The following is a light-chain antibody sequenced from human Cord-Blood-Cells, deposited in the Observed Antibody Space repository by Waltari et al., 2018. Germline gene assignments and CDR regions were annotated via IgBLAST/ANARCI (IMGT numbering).Light chain of an antibody. CDR3: CSYAGSYPWV. V-gene: IGLV2-11*01. CDR1: SSDFGGYNY. Sequence: QSALTQPRPGSGSPGQSFTIPCPGTSSDFGGYNYVSWNQHHPGKPPKLMIYDVSKRPSGVPDRFSGSKSGNAASLTISGLQAEDEADYYCCSYAGSYPWVFGGGTKLTVL. J-gene: IGLJ2*01. CDR2: DVS.